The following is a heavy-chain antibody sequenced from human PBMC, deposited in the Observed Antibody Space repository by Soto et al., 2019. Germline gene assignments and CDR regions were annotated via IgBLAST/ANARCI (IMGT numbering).Heavy chain of an antibody. V-gene: IGHV3-30-3*01. D-gene: IGHD7-27*01. CDR2: ISYDGSNK. CDR3: VGAPGSSALSGAFDP. Sequence: VQLLESGGGLVQPGGSLRLSCAASGFTFSSYAMSWVRQAPGKGLEWVGVISYDGSNKYYADSVTGRFSISRDNSKNTLYLQMNSLRVEDTAVYYCVGAPGSSALSGAFDPWGQGTLVTVSS. CDR1: GFTFSSYA. J-gene: IGHJ5*02.